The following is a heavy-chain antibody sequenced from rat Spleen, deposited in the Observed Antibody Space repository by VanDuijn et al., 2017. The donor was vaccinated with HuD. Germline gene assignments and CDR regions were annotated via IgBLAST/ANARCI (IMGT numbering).Heavy chain of an antibody. CDR2: ISTGGGNT. CDR3: ARHNSGYGVMDA. CDR1: GFTFSDYN. D-gene: IGHD4-3*01. J-gene: IGHJ4*01. Sequence: EVQLVESGGGLVQPGRSLKLSCAASGFTFSDYNMAWVRQAPKKGLEWVASISTGGGNTYYRDSVKGRFTISRDNAKNTQYLQMDSVRSEDTATYYCARHNSGYGVMDAWGQGASVTVSS. V-gene: IGHV5S13*01.